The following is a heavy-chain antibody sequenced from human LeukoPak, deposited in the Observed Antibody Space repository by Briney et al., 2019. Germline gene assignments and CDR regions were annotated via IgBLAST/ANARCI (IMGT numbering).Heavy chain of an antibody. Sequence: PGGSLRLSCAASGFTFSSYAMSWVRQAPGKGLEWVSYISSSGTTAYYADSVRGRFSISRDNAKSSLYLQMSTLRVEDTAVYYCARDRAFDYWGQGTLVTVSS. CDR1: GFTFSSYA. D-gene: IGHD3-10*01. J-gene: IGHJ4*02. CDR3: ARDRAFDY. CDR2: ISSSGTTA. V-gene: IGHV3-48*04.